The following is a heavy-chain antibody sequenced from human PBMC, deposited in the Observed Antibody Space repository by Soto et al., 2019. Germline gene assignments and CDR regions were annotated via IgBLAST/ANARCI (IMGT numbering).Heavy chain of an antibody. D-gene: IGHD5-18*01. V-gene: IGHV1-8*01. Sequence: ASVKVSCKAPGYTFTSYDINWGRQATGRGLEWMGWMNPNSGNTGYAQKFQGRVTMTRNTSISTAYMELSSLRSEDTAVYYCARIGDTAMVMSGMDVWGQGTTVTVS. J-gene: IGHJ6*02. CDR1: GYTFTSYD. CDR3: ARIGDTAMVMSGMDV. CDR2: MNPNSGNT.